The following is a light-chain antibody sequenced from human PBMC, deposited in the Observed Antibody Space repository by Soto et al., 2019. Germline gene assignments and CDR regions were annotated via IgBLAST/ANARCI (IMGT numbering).Light chain of an antibody. J-gene: IGKJ3*01. CDR2: GAS. V-gene: IGKV3-20*01. CDR1: QSVDRNY. Sequence: EIVLTQTPGTLSLSPGSRATLSCSASQSVDRNYLAWYQHKPGQAPRLLIYGASSRATGIPGRFSGSGSGTDFTLTISRLEPEDFAVYYCHQYGLSPPYTFGPGTKVDIK. CDR3: HQYGLSPPYT.